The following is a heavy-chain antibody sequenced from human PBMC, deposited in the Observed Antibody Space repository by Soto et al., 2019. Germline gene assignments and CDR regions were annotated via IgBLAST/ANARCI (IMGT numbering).Heavy chain of an antibody. CDR2: IGTAGAT. D-gene: IGHD6-6*01. Sequence: EVQLVESGGGLVQPGGSLRLSCAASGFTFSSYDIHWVRQATGKGLEWVSGIGTAGATYYAGSVKGRFTISRENAKNSLYLQMNSLRAGDTAVYYCARGALGFDPWGQGTLVAVSS. CDR1: GFTFSSYD. J-gene: IGHJ5*02. CDR3: ARGALGFDP. V-gene: IGHV3-13*04.